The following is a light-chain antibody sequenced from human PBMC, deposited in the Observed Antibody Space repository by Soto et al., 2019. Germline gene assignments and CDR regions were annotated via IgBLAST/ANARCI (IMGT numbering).Light chain of an antibody. V-gene: IGLV1-44*01. CDR1: SSNIGSNT. Sequence: QSVLTQPPSASGTPGQRVTISFSGSSSNIGSNTVNWYQHLPGTAPKLLIYNNIQRPSGVPDRFSGSKSGTSASLAISGFQSEDEADYYCAAWDGSLSGWVFGGGTKVTVL. CDR3: AAWDGSLSGWV. CDR2: NNI. J-gene: IGLJ3*02.